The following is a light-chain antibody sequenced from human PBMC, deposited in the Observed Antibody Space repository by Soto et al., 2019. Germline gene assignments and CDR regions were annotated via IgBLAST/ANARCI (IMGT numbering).Light chain of an antibody. CDR2: EVN. CDR1: SSNVGAFNY. CDR3: SSFVDGTSYV. Sequence: QSVLTQPPSVSGAPGQSVTISCTGTSSNVGAFNYVSWYQHHPGKVPKFLIYEVNKRPSGVPDRFSGSKSGNTASLTVSGLQPEDEAEYFCSSFVDGTSYVFGTGTKVTVL. V-gene: IGLV2-8*01. J-gene: IGLJ1*01.